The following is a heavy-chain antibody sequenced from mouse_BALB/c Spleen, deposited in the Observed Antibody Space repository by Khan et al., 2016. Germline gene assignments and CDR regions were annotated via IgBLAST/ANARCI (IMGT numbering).Heavy chain of an antibody. Sequence: EVQLQESGPDLVKPSQSLSLTCTVTGYSITSGYSWHWIRQFPGNKLEWMGYIHYSGSTNYNPSLKSRISITRDTSKHQFFLQLNSVTTEDTTTYYCARPAMITHAMDYWGQGTSVTVSS. D-gene: IGHD2-4*01. CDR2: IHYSGST. J-gene: IGHJ4*01. CDR1: GYSITSGYS. CDR3: ARPAMITHAMDY. V-gene: IGHV3-1*02.